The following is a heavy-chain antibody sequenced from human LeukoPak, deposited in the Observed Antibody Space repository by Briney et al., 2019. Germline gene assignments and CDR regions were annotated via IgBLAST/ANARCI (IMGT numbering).Heavy chain of an antibody. D-gene: IGHD6-13*01. CDR2: ISSSSSYI. Sequence: GGSLRLSCAASGFTFSSYSMNWVRQAPGKGLEWVSSISSSSSYIYYADSVKGRFTISRDNAKNSLYLQMNSLRAEDTAVYYCARVQQLVRGRSSAFDIWGQGTMVTVSS. CDR3: ARVQQLVRGRSSAFDI. V-gene: IGHV3-21*01. CDR1: GFTFSSYS. J-gene: IGHJ3*02.